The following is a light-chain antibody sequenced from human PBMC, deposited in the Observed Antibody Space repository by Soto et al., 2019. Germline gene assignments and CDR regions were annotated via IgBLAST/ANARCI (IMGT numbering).Light chain of an antibody. CDR2: WAS. V-gene: IGKV4-1*01. Sequence: DIVMTQSPDSLAVSLGVRATINCKSSQRVVYSANNKNYLAWYQHKPGPAPRLLVYWASSRESGVPDRFSGSGSVTDFTLTISSLQAEDVAVYYCQQYYGTPRTFGPGTKVDTK. CDR3: QQYYGTPRT. CDR1: QRVVYSANNKNY. J-gene: IGKJ1*01.